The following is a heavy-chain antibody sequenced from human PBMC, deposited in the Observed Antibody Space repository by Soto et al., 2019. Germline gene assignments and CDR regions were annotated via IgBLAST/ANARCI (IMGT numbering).Heavy chain of an antibody. J-gene: IGHJ1*01. D-gene: IGHD3-22*01. Sequence: HPGGSLRLSCAASGFTFSSYAMSWVRQAPGKGLEWVSAISGSGGSTYYADSVKGRFTISRDNSKNTLYLQMNSLRAEDTAVYYCADSSGYSAYPEYFQHWGQGTLVTVSS. CDR2: ISGSGGST. CDR3: ADSSGYSAYPEYFQH. V-gene: IGHV3-23*01. CDR1: GFTFSSYA.